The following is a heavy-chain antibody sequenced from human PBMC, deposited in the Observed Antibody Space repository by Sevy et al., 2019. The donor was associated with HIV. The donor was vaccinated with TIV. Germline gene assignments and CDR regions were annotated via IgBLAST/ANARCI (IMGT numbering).Heavy chain of an antibody. CDR2: IYHSGTT. CDR1: GYSISSGYY. D-gene: IGHD1-26*01. J-gene: IGHJ6*03. CDR3: ARQVGGGATLYYYYYMDV. Sequence: SETLSLTCAVSGYSISSGYYWGWIRQPPGKGLEWIGSIYHSGTTYYNPSLKSRVTISVDTSKNQFSLKLSSVTAADTAVYYCARQVGGGATLYYYYYMDVWGKGTTVTVS. V-gene: IGHV4-38-2*01.